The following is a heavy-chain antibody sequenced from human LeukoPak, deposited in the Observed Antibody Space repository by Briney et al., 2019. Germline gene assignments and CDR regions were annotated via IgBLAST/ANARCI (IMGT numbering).Heavy chain of an antibody. J-gene: IGHJ3*02. D-gene: IGHD6-13*01. Sequence: KPSETLSLTCTLSGGSISSYYWSWIRQPPGKGLEWIGYIYYGGSTNYNPSLKSRVTISVDTSKNQFSLKLSSVTAADTAVYYCARVPSPSRFQWEQQLWAFDIWGQGTMVTVSS. CDR1: GGSISSYY. V-gene: IGHV4-59*01. CDR2: IYYGGST. CDR3: ARVPSPSRFQWEQQLWAFDI.